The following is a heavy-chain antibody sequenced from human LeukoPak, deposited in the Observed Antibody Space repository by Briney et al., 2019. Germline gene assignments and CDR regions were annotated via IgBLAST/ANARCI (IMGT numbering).Heavy chain of an antibody. CDR3: ARGDGVYDYVWGRSY. CDR2: ISSGGDTF. D-gene: IGHD3-16*01. CDR1: GFMFSDYH. Sequence: PGGSLRLSCAASGFMFSDYHMVWIRQAPGKGLEWIAYISSGGDTFFYADSVKGRFTISRDNSGDSLYLQMNSLRAEDTAVYYCARGDGVYDYVWGRSYWGQGTLVTVSS. J-gene: IGHJ4*02. V-gene: IGHV3-11*01.